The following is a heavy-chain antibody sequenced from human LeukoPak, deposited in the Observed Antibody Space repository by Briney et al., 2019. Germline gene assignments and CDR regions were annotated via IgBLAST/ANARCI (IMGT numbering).Heavy chain of an antibody. CDR3: ARCRFKYGLELGD. D-gene: IGHD3-16*01. V-gene: IGHV1-2*02. J-gene: IGHJ4*02. CDR1: GYTFTGYF. CDR2: INPNRGVT. Sequence: ASVKVSCTASGYTFTGYFMHWVRQAPGQGREWMGWINPNRGVTEYAQQFQGRVTMTRDTSLSTAYIELSRLRSDDTAVYYIARCRFKYGLELGDWGQGTPITV.